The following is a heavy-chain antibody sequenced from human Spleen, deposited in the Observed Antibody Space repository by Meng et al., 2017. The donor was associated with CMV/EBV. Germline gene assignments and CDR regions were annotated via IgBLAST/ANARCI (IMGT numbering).Heavy chain of an antibody. V-gene: IGHV3-23*01. CDR1: GFSFSDYA. D-gene: IGHD3-10*01. CDR3: AKDLYYGSGTYLGYFDY. Sequence: GGSLRLSCVASGFSFSDYAMNWVRQAPGKGLEWVSVISGSGAYIHYANSVKGRFTVSRDNSKNTLYLHMVSLRAEDTALYYCAKDLYYGSGTYLGYFDYWGQGTLVTVSS. J-gene: IGHJ4*02. CDR2: ISGSGAYI.